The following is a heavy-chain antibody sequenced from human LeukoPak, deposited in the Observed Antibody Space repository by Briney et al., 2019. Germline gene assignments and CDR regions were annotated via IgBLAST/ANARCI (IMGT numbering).Heavy chain of an antibody. V-gene: IGHV3-20*04. CDR3: ARTGPTYYYDFGAFDI. CDR1: GFTFSTYA. CDR2: INWNGGST. J-gene: IGHJ3*02. Sequence: GGSLRLSCAASGFTFSTYAMSWVRQAPGKGLEWVSGINWNGGSTGYADSVKGRFTISRDNAKNSLYLQMNSLRAEDTALYYCARTGPTYYYDFGAFDIWGQGTMVTVSS. D-gene: IGHD3-22*01.